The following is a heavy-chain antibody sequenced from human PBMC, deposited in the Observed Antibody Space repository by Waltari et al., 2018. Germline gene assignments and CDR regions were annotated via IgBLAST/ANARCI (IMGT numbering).Heavy chain of an antibody. J-gene: IGHJ4*02. CDR2: INPSGGST. D-gene: IGHD3-10*01. V-gene: IGHV1-46*01. Sequence: QVQLVESGGGVVQPGRSLRLSCAASGFTFSSYGMHWVRQAPGKGLEWMGIINPSGGSTSYAQKFQGRVTMTRDTSTSTVYMELSSLRSEDTAVYYCARDRRGGSGSFDYWGQGTLVTVSS. CDR1: GFTFSSYG. CDR3: ARDRRGGSGSFDY.